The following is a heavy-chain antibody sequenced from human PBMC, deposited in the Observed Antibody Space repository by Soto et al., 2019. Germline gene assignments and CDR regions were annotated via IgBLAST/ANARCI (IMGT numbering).Heavy chain of an antibody. CDR3: ARDPGVGLSARWFDP. CDR2: IYYSGRT. D-gene: IGHD2-8*01. J-gene: IGHJ5*02. CDR1: GGSVNNGNYY. Sequence: QVQLQESGPGLVKPSETLTLTCTVSGGSVNNGNYYWSWIRQPPGKGLAWIAHIYYSGRTNYNPSLKSRVIISIDTSKKQFSLKLSSVTAADTAVYFCARDPGVGLSARWFDPWGQGALVTVSS. V-gene: IGHV4-61*01.